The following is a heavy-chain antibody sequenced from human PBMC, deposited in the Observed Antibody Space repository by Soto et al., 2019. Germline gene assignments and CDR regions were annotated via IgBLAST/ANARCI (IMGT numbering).Heavy chain of an antibody. CDR1: GDSISSGDYY. CDR3: ARDFKRYISSPGPLEY. J-gene: IGHJ4*02. Sequence: QVQLQESGPGLVRPSQTLSLTCTVSGDSISSGDYYWSWIRQPPGKGLEWIGLIYYSGSTHYNPSLKSRLITSVNPSKTQCSLNLTPATAVDTAVYYWARDFKRYISSPGPLEYWGQGTLVSVSS. V-gene: IGHV4-30-4*01. D-gene: IGHD6-6*01. CDR2: IYYSGST.